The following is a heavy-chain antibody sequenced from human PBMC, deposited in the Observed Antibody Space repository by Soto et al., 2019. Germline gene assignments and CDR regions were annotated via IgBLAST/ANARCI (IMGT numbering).Heavy chain of an antibody. V-gene: IGHV3-23*01. CDR3: AKDPYYYDSSGYPLGY. CDR2: ISGSGGST. CDR1: GFTFSSYA. D-gene: IGHD3-22*01. Sequence: VGSLRLSCAASGFTFSSYAMSWVRQAPGKGLEWVSAISGSGGSTYYADSVKGRFTISRDNSNNTLYLQMNSLRAEDTAVYYCAKDPYYYDSSGYPLGYWGQGTLVTVSS. J-gene: IGHJ4*02.